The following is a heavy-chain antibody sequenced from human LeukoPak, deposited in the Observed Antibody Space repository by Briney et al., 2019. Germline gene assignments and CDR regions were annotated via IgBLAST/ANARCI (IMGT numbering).Heavy chain of an antibody. CDR1: GGSFSGYY. D-gene: IGHD3-22*01. Sequence: PSETLSLTCAVYGGSFSGYYWSWIRQPPGKGLEWIGEINHSGSTNYNPSLESRVTISVDTSKNQFSLKLSSVTAADTAVYYCARGTYYYDSSGYSFDYWGQGTLVTVSS. V-gene: IGHV4-34*01. J-gene: IGHJ4*02. CDR3: ARGTYYYDSSGYSFDY. CDR2: INHSGST.